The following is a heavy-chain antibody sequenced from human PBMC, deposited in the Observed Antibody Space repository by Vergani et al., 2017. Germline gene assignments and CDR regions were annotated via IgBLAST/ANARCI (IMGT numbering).Heavy chain of an antibody. CDR3: ARGGLGDAFDI. J-gene: IGHJ3*02. CDR1: GFTFSSYG. CDR2: IWYDGSNK. V-gene: IGHV3-33*01. D-gene: IGHD3-16*01. Sequence: QVQLVESGGGVVQPGRSLRLSCAASGFTFSSYGMHWVRQAPGKGLEWVAVIWYDGSNKYYADSVKGRFTISRDNSKNKLYLQMNSLRAEDTAVYYCARGGLGDAFDIWGQGTMVTFSS.